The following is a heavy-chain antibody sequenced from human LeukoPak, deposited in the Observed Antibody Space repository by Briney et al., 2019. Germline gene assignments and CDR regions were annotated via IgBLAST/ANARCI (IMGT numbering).Heavy chain of an antibody. J-gene: IGHJ4*02. CDR3: AGRRGYSYGYFDY. CDR2: IIPIFGTA. V-gene: IGHV1-69*13. D-gene: IGHD5-18*01. Sequence: ASVNVSCKASGGTFSSYAISWVRQAPGQGLEWMGGIIPIFGTANYAQKFQGRVTITADESTSTAYMELSSLRSEDTAVYYCAGRRGYSYGYFDYWGQGTLVTVSS. CDR1: GGTFSSYA.